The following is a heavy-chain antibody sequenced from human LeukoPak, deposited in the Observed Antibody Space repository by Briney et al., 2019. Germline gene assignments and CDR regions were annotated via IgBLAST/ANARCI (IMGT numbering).Heavy chain of an antibody. CDR1: GYTFTDYY. V-gene: IGHV1-2*02. Sequence: ASEKVSCKASGYTFTDYYIHWVRQAPGQGLEWMGWISPSRGGTNYAQNFQGRVTMTRDTSISTAYMELSRVRSDDTAVYYCARGGRKDVGAYNWFDPWGQGTLVTVSS. CDR3: ARGGRKDVGAYNWFDP. J-gene: IGHJ5*02. CDR2: ISPSRGGT. D-gene: IGHD1-26*01.